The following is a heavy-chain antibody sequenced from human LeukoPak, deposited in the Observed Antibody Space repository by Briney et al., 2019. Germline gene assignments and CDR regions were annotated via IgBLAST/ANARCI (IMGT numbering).Heavy chain of an antibody. CDR2: ISGSGGST. D-gene: IGHD2-15*01. V-gene: IGHV3-23*01. CDR3: AKDRCGSSCFADFDY. J-gene: IGHJ4*02. Sequence: GGSLRLSCAVSGFTFSTNAMNWVRQAPGKGLEWVSGISGSGGSTYYADSVKGRFTISRDTSKNVLYLQMNSLRAEDTAVYYCAKDRCGSSCFADFDYWGQGTLVTVSS. CDR1: GFTFSTNA.